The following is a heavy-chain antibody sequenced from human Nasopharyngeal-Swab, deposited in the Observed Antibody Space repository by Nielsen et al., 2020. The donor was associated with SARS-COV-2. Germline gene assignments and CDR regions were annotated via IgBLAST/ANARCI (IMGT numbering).Heavy chain of an antibody. Sequence: GGSLRLSCAASGFTFSNYWMTWVRQAPGKGLEWVGNIKQDGSDKSYVDSVKGRFTISRDNAKNSLDLQMNSLRAEDTAVYYCARELSSVPAASWYFDLWGRGTLITVSS. V-gene: IGHV3-7*01. CDR3: ARELSSVPAASWYFDL. J-gene: IGHJ2*01. D-gene: IGHD2-2*01. CDR2: IKQDGSDK. CDR1: GFTFSNYW.